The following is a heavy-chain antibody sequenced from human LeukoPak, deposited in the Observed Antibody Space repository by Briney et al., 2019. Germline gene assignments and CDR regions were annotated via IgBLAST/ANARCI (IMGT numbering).Heavy chain of an antibody. CDR2: IYSGGST. J-gene: IGHJ4*02. CDR3: AREIYGGY. Sequence: GGSLRPSCAASGFTVSSNYMSWVRQAPGKGLEWVSVIYSGGSTYYADSVKGRFTISRDNSKNTLYLQMNSLRAEDTAVYYCAREIYGGYWGQGTLVTVSS. CDR1: GFTVSSNY. D-gene: IGHD4-17*01. V-gene: IGHV3-66*01.